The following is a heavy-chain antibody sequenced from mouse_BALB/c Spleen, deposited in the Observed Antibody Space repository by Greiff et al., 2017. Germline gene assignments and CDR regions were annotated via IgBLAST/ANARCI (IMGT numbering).Heavy chain of an antibody. CDR2: ISTYYGNT. CDR3: ARGDGYPDY. V-gene: IGHV1-67*01. CDR1: SYTFTDYA. D-gene: IGHD2-3*01. Sequence: QVQLKQSGPELVRPGVSVKISCKGSSYTFTDYAMHWVKQSHAKSLEWIGVISTYYGNTNYNQKFKGKATMTVDKSSSTAYMELARLTSEDSAVYYCARGDGYPDYWGQGTTLTVSS. J-gene: IGHJ2*01.